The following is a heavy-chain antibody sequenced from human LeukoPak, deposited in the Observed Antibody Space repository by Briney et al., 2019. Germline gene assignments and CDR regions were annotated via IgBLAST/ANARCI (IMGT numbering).Heavy chain of an antibody. J-gene: IGHJ4*02. CDR2: IIPILGIA. CDR3: ARGSSSWSELDY. V-gene: IGHV1-69*04. Sequence: SVTVSCKASGGTFSSYAISWVRQASGQGLEWMGRIIPILGIANYAQKFQGRVTITADKSTSTAYMELSSLRSEDTAVYYCARGSSSWSELDYWGQGTLVTVSS. D-gene: IGHD6-13*01. CDR1: GGTFSSYA.